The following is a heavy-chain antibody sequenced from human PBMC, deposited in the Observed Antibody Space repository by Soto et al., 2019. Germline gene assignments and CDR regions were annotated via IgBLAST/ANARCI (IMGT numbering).Heavy chain of an antibody. V-gene: IGHV4-34*01. CDR2: INHSGST. J-gene: IGHJ5*02. CDR3: VSEATVTTLSWFDP. CDR1: GGSFSGYY. Sequence: QVQLQQWGAGLLKPSETLSLTCAVYGGSFSGYYWSWIRQPPGKGLEWIGEINHSGSTNYNPSLKSRVTISVDTSKNQFSLKLSSVTAADTAVYYCVSEATVTTLSWFDPWGQGTLVTVSS. D-gene: IGHD4-17*01.